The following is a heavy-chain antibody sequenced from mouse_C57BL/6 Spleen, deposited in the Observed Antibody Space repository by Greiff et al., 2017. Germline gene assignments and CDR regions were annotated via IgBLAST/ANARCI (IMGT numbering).Heavy chain of an antibody. Sequence: VQLQQSGPELVKPGASVKISCKASGYSFTGYYMNWVKQSPEKSLEWIGEINPSTGGTTYNQKFKAKATLTVDKSSSTAYMQLKSLTSEDSAVYYCARHYYGSSFSFDYWGQGTTLTVSS. V-gene: IGHV1-42*01. D-gene: IGHD1-1*01. J-gene: IGHJ2*01. CDR3: ARHYYGSSFSFDY. CDR1: GYSFTGYY. CDR2: INPSTGGT.